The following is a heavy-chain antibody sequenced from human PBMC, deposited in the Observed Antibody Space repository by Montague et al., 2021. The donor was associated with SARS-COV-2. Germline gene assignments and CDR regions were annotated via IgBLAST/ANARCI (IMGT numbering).Heavy chain of an antibody. D-gene: IGHD3-22*01. CDR2: ISYNGSKK. V-gene: IGHV3-30*04. CDR3: ARDGSGYASNYFYVMDV. Sequence: SLRLSCAASRFTFNTYTMHWVRQAPGKGLQWVAVISYNGSKKYYIDSVKGRFTISRDNSRNTLSLQMNSLRSEDSAVYHCARDGSGYASNYFYVMDVWGQGTMVTVSS. CDR1: RFTFNTYT. J-gene: IGHJ6*02.